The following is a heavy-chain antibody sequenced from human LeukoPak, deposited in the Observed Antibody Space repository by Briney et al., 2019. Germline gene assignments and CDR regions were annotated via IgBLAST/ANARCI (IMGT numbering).Heavy chain of an antibody. CDR1: GFTFSSYG. D-gene: IGHD3-10*01. J-gene: IGHJ6*02. V-gene: IGHV3-30*18. CDR2: ISYDGSNK. Sequence: GGSLRPSCAASGFTFSSYGMHWVRQAPGKGLEWVAVISYDGSNKYYADSVKGRFTISRDNSKNTLYLQMNSLRAEDTAVYYCAKSRGAGPYYYGMDVWGQGTTVTVSS. CDR3: AKSRGAGPYYYGMDV.